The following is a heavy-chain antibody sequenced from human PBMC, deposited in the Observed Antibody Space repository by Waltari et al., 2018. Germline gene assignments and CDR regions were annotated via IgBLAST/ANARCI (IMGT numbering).Heavy chain of an antibody. CDR2: IYYSGST. CDR3: ARQRQQLVRGWFDP. D-gene: IGHD6-13*01. CDR1: GGSISSRSYY. V-gene: IGHV4-39*01. J-gene: IGHJ5*02. Sequence: QLQLQESGPGLVKPSETLSLTCTVSGGSISSRSYYWGWIRQPPGKGLEWIGSIYYSGSTYYNPSLKSRVTISVDTSKNQFSLKLSSVTAADTAVYYCARQRQQLVRGWFDPWGQGTLVTVSS.